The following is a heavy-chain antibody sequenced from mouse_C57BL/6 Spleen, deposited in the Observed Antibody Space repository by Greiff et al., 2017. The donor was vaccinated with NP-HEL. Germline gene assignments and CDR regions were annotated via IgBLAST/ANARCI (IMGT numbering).Heavy chain of an antibody. J-gene: IGHJ3*01. Sequence: QVQLQQPGAELVKPGASVKLSCKASGYTFTSYWMHWVKQRPGRGLERIGRIDPNSGGTKYNEKFKSKATLTVDKPSSTAYMQLSSLTSEDSAVYYCALSDGYYWEVWFAYWGQGTLVTVSA. CDR1: GYTFTSYW. D-gene: IGHD2-3*01. V-gene: IGHV1-72*01. CDR2: IDPNSGGT. CDR3: ALSDGYYWEVWFAY.